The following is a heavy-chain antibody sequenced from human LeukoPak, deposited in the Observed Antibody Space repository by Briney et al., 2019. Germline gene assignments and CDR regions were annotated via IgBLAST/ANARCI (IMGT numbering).Heavy chain of an antibody. CDR1: GFTFSSYS. CDR2: VTSSSSTI. CDR3: ARGTSPFDP. V-gene: IGHV3-48*02. Sequence: GGSLRLSCVASGFTFSSYSMNWVRQAPGKGPEWISYVTSSSSTIYYADSVKGRFTISRDNAKNSLYLQMNSLRDEDTALYHCARGTSPFDPWGRGTLVTVSS. J-gene: IGHJ5*02.